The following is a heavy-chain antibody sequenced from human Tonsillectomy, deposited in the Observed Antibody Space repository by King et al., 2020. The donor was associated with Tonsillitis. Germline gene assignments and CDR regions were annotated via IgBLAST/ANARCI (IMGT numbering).Heavy chain of an antibody. V-gene: IGHV4-39*07. CDR3: ARHWVAEYYFYGMDV. CDR2: IFHSGSS. CDR1: GVSVSSSTYF. Sequence: QLQESGPGLVKPSETLSLTCTVSGVSVSSSTYFWAWIRQPPGKGLEWIGSIFHSGSSYYNPSLKSRVTISVDTSNNQFSLKLSSVTAADTAVYYWARHWVAEYYFYGMDVWGQGTTVTVSS. D-gene: IGHD2-21*01. J-gene: IGHJ6*02.